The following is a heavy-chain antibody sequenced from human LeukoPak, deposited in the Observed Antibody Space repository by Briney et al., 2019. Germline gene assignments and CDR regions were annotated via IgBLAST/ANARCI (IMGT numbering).Heavy chain of an antibody. J-gene: IGHJ4*02. CDR2: IHTSGST. CDR3: ARVRLGRGLDY. CDR1: GDSISSSY. D-gene: IGHD6-19*01. Sequence: SETLSLTCTVSGDSISSSYWGWIRQPVGKGLEWIGRIHTSGSTYYSPSLKSRVTMSVDTSTNPFSLKLSSVTAADTAMYYCARVRLGRGLDYWGQGTLVTVSS. V-gene: IGHV4-4*07.